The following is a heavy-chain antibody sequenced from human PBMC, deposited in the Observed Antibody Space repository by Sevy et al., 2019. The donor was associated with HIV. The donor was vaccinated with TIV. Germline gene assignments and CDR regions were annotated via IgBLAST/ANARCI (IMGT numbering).Heavy chain of an antibody. V-gene: IGHV4-4*02. J-gene: IGHJ6*02. CDR1: GGPISSSNW. CDR2: IYHSGST. Sequence: SETLSLTCAVSGGPISSSNWWSWVRQPPGKGLEWIGEIYHSGSTNYNPSLKSRVTISVDKSKNQFSLKLSSVTAADTAVYYCARVVVRGVIYGMDVWGQRTTVTVSS. CDR3: ARVVVRGVIYGMDV. D-gene: IGHD3-10*01.